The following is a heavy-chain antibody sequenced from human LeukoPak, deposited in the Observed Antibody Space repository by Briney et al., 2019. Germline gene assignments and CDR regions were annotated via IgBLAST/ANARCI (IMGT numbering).Heavy chain of an antibody. J-gene: IGHJ4*02. CDR1: GFTFSSYG. D-gene: IGHD3-22*01. CDR3: AKDQYYYDSSGYSGMINY. V-gene: IGHV3-33*06. CDR2: IWYDGSNK. Sequence: PGGSLRLSCAASGFTFSSYGMHWVRQAPGKGLVWVAVIWYDGSNKYYADSVKGRFTISRDNSKNTLYLQMNSLRVEDTAVYYCAKDQYYYDSSGYSGMINYWGQGTLVTVSS.